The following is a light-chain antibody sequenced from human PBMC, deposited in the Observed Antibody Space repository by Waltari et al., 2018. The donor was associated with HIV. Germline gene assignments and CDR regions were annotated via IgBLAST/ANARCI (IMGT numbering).Light chain of an antibody. V-gene: IGLV7-43*01. CDR3: LLHYSGPSWL. CDR1: TGPVTSGHY. CDR2: GHS. Sequence: QTVVTQEPSLTVSPGGTVTLTCASATGPVTSGHYPSWFQLRPGQRPRPLIYGHSNRHSSTPARCAGSLLGDKAALTVSGVQLEDEADYFCLLHYSGPSWLFGGGTRLTVL. J-gene: IGLJ3*02.